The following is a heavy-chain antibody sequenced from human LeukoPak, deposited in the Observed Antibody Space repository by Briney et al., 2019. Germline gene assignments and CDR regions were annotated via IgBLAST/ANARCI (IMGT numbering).Heavy chain of an antibody. J-gene: IGHJ2*01. CDR1: GFTVSSYY. Sequence: GGSLRLSCAASGFTVSSYYMSWVRQAPGKGLEWVSVIYSGGKIYYADSVKGRFTISRDNSKNTLYLQMDSLRVGDTAMYYCARWYRWYFDLWGRGTLVTVSS. CDR3: ARWYRWYFDL. CDR2: IYSGGKI. D-gene: IGHD2-15*01. V-gene: IGHV3-53*01.